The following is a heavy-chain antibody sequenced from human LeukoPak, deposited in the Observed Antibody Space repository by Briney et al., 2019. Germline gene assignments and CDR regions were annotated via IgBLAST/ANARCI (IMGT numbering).Heavy chain of an antibody. D-gene: IGHD3-10*01. CDR3: ARGVGDSYFDY. CDR1: GGSISSGGYS. V-gene: IGHV4-30-2*01. J-gene: IGHJ4*02. Sequence: PSETLSLTCAVSGGSISSGGYSWSWIRQPRGRGLEWIGYIYHSGSTYYNPSLKSRVTISVDRSKNQFSLELSSVTAADTAVYYCARGVGDSYFDYWGQGTLVTVSS. CDR2: IYHSGST.